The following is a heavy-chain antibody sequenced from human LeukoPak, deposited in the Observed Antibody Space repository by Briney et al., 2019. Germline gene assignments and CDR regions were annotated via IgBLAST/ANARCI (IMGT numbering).Heavy chain of an antibody. CDR3: ARRYGSGTYYKY. CDR2: IDDGGTT. D-gene: IGHD3-10*01. V-gene: IGHV4-34*01. Sequence: SETLSLTCAVYRGSFSGYYWNWIRQPPGKGLEWIGEIDDGGTTNYNPSLKSRVTMSLDTSKNRFSLKLTSVIAADTAVYYCARRYGSGTYYKYWGQGTLVTVSS. CDR1: RGSFSGYY. J-gene: IGHJ4*02.